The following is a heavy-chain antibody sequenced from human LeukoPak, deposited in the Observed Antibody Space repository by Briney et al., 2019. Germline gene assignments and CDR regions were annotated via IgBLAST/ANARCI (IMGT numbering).Heavy chain of an antibody. CDR3: AGTTASYYDFWSGYWKNFDY. Sequence: ASVKVSCKASGYTFTSYGISWVRQAPGQGLEWMGWISAYNGNTNYAQKFQGRVTMTRNTSISTAYMELSSLRSEDTAVYYCAGTTASYYDFWSGYWKNFDYWGQGTLVTVSS. CDR2: ISAYNGNT. J-gene: IGHJ4*02. CDR1: GYTFTSYG. D-gene: IGHD3-3*01. V-gene: IGHV1-18*01.